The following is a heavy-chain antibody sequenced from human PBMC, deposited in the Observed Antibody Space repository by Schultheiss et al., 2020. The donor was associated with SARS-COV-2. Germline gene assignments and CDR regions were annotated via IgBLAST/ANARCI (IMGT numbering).Heavy chain of an antibody. V-gene: IGHV4-34*01. CDR2: INHSGST. CDR3: ARGDSSGTPST. D-gene: IGHD3-22*01. CDR1: GGSSFTGYY. Sequence: SETLSLNCGVSGGSSFTGYYYTWIRQPPGKGLEWIGEINHSGSTNYNPSLKSRVTISVHTSKKQFSLKLISVTAADTAVYYCARGDSSGTPSTWGQGTLVTVSS. J-gene: IGHJ4*02.